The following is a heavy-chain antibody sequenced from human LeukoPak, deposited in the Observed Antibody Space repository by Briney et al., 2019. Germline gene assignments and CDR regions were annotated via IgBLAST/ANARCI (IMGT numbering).Heavy chain of an antibody. V-gene: IGHV1-2*02. D-gene: IGHD6-13*01. CDR1: GYTLTGYY. CDR3: ASLTGGQQQLPDY. CDR2: INPNSGGT. J-gene: IGHJ4*02. Sequence: ASVKVSCKASGYTLTGYYMHWVRQAPGQGLEWMGWINPNSGGTNYAQKFQGRVTMTRDTSISTAYMELSRLRSDDTAVYYCASLTGGQQQLPDYWGQGTLVTVSS.